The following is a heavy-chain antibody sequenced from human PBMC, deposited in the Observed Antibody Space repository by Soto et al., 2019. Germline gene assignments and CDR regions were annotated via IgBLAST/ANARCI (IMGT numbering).Heavy chain of an antibody. J-gene: IGHJ4*02. CDR3: ARVRARDCRPTPQRLFDY. CDR1: GYTFTNYD. V-gene: IGHV1-8*01. Sequence: QVQLVQSGAEVKKPGASVKVSCKASGYTFTNYDINWLRQAAGQGLEWLRWMSPNSGNTGDAQKFECTHTLPRSTSISTAYTELSSLTSDDTAVYYCARVRARDCRPTPQRLFDYWCQGTLATVSS. CDR2: MSPNSGNT. D-gene: IGHD2-21*02.